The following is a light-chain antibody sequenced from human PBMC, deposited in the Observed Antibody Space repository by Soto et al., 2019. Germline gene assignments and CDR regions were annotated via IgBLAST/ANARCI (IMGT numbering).Light chain of an antibody. CDR2: GAS. V-gene: IGKV3-20*01. CDR3: QQYGSSGT. Sequence: EIVLSESPGALSLARGEGATLSCRASQSVSSSYLAWYQQKPGQAPRLLIYGASSRATGIPDRFSGSGSGTDFTLTISTLEPEDFAVYYCQQYGSSGTFGQGTKVDIK. CDR1: QSVSSSY. J-gene: IGKJ1*01.